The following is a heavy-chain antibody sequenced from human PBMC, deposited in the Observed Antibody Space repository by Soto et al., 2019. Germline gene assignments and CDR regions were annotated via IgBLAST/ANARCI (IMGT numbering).Heavy chain of an antibody. J-gene: IGHJ4*02. CDR2: ISGSGGST. CDR1: GFTFSSYS. Sequence: GGSLILSCAASGFTFSSYSMSWVRQAPGKGLEWVSAISGSGGSTYYADSVKGRFTISRDNSKNTLYLQMNSLRAEDTAVYYCAKDLIFGVVDGPNWGQGTLVTVSS. D-gene: IGHD3-3*01. V-gene: IGHV3-23*01. CDR3: AKDLIFGVVDGPN.